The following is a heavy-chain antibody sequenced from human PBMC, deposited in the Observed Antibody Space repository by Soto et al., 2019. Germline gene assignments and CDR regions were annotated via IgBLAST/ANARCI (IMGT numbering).Heavy chain of an antibody. J-gene: IGHJ5*02. CDR3: ARVVTGTTLAKLIRRLKQYWFDP. Sequence: SETLSLTCTVSGGSVTSDEDYWTWIRQSPGKGLEWIGYISNSGSTGYNPSLKTRLSMSVDRSKNQFTLRLTSVTAADTAVYYCARVVTGTTLAKLIRRLKQYWFDPWGQGTLVTVSS. CDR1: GGSVTSDEDY. D-gene: IGHD1-1*01. CDR2: ISNSGST. V-gene: IGHV4-30-4*01.